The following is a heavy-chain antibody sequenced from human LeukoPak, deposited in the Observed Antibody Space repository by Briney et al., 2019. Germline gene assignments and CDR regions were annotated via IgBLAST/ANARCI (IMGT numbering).Heavy chain of an antibody. CDR3: ARVLVGATTPWFDP. CDR1: GGSISSYY. V-gene: IGHV4-4*07. D-gene: IGHD1-26*01. Sequence: SETLSLTCTVSGGSISSYYWNWIRQPAGKGLEWIGRINTSGSTNYNPSLKSRVTISVDTSKNQFSLKLSSVTAADTAVYYCARVLVGATTPWFDPWGQGTLVTVSS. CDR2: INTSGST. J-gene: IGHJ5*02.